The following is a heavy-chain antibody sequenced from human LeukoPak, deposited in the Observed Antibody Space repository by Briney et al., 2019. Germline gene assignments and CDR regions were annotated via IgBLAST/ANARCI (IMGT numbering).Heavy chain of an antibody. CDR3: ARVYGGGRGGWFDT. CDR1: GDSIRGYY. CDR2: IYYSGST. V-gene: IGHV4-59*07. D-gene: IGHD3-16*01. J-gene: IGHJ5*02. Sequence: SDTLSLTCSVSGDSIRGYYWTWIRQPPGKGLEWIGYIYYSGSTTYNPSLKSRVTVSVHTSKNQFYLNLGSVTAADTAVYYCARVYGGGRGGWFDTWGQGTLVAVSS.